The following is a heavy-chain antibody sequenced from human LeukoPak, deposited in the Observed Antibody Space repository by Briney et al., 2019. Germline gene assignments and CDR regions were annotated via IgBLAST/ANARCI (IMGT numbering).Heavy chain of an antibody. CDR2: IYTSGST. CDR3: ARGVDYYDSSASGPHDPKYYYYYMDV. CDR1: GGSISSYY. J-gene: IGHJ6*03. V-gene: IGHV4-4*07. Sequence: SETLSLTCSVSGGSISSYYWSWIRQPAGKGLEWIGRIYTSGSTNYNPSLKSRVTMSVDTSKNQFSLKLSSVTAAATAVYYCARGVDYYDSSASGPHDPKYYYYYMDVWGKGTTVTISS. D-gene: IGHD3-22*01.